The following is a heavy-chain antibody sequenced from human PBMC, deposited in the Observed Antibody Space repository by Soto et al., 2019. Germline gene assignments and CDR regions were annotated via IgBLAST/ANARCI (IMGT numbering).Heavy chain of an antibody. D-gene: IGHD1-26*01. CDR1: GFSLSTSGVG. V-gene: IGHV2-5*02. CDR3: AHRRSEWELEDAFDI. Sequence: QITLKESGPTLVKPTQTLTLTCTFSGFSLSTSGVGVGWIRQPPGKALEWLALIYWDDDKRYSPSLKSRLTITKDTSKTQVVLTMTNMDPVDTATYYCAHRRSEWELEDAFDIWGQGTMVTVSS. CDR2: IYWDDDK. J-gene: IGHJ3*02.